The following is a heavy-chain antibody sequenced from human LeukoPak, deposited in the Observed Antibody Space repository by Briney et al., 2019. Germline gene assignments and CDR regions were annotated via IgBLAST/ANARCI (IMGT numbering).Heavy chain of an antibody. CDR2: TSAYNGNT. D-gene: IGHD6-19*01. V-gene: IGHV1-18*01. J-gene: IGHJ4*02. CDR3: ARIQTSYSSGWYTPPNFDY. Sequence: ASVKVSCKASGYTFTSYGISWVRQAPGQGLEWMGWTSAYNGNTNYAQKLQGRVTMTTDTSTSTAYMELRSLGSDDTAVYYCARIQTSYSSGWYTPPNFDYWGQGTLVTVSS. CDR1: GYTFTSYG.